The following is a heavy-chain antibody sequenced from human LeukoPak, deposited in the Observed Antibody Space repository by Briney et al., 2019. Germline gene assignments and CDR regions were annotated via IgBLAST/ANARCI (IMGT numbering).Heavy chain of an antibody. J-gene: IGHJ6*02. CDR2: ISVRAATI. Sequence: AGGSLRFSCAASGFDLGHYEVNWVRQAPGEGLEWIAHISVRAATIYYVDSAEGRFTISRDDAKNSLFPQMNSLTVEDTAIYYCAKDFPHLYETSHGMDLGGQGTTVTV. CDR1: GFDLGHYE. D-gene: IGHD2/OR15-2a*01. V-gene: IGHV3-48*03. CDR3: AKDFPHLYETSHGMDL.